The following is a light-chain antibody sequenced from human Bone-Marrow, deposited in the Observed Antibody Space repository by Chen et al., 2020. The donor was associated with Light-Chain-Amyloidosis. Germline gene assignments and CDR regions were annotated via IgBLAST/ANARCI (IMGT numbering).Light chain of an antibody. CDR2: GVS. Sequence: QSALTQPASVSGSPGQSITISCTGSSSDIGNYDFVSWFQQYPGKAPKLLIYGVSKRPSGVSTRFSGSQSGNTASLTISGLQAEDETDYYCCSYAGNTTVIFGGGTKLTVL. J-gene: IGLJ2*01. CDR3: CSYAGNTTVI. CDR1: SSDIGNYDF. V-gene: IGLV2-23*02.